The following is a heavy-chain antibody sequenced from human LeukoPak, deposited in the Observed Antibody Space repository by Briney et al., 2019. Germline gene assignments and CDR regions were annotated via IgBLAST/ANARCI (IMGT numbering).Heavy chain of an antibody. V-gene: IGHV3-33*01. Sequence: GGSLRLSCAASGFPFSSYGMHWVRQAPGKGLEWVARLVYDERTDYANSVKGRFSISRDNSKNTLFLDMSDLRVEDTAVYYCARDLSAAFDFWGQGVLVTVSS. J-gene: IGHJ4*02. CDR3: ARDLSAAFDF. D-gene: IGHD6-19*01. CDR2: LVYDERT. CDR1: GFPFSSYG.